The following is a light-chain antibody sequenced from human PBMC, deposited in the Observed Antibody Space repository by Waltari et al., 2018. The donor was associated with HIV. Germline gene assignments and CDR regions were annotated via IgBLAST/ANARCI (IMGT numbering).Light chain of an antibody. CDR3: AAWDDSLNGYV. CDR1: SSNIGSNT. J-gene: IGLJ1*01. Sequence: QSVLTQPPSASGAPGQRVTISCSGRSSNIGSNTVNWYQQLPGTTPKLLIYENTPRPSGGPDRFSGSKSGPSASLGIRGLQSEDEADYYCAAWDDSLNGYVFGTGTKVTVL. CDR2: ENT. V-gene: IGLV1-44*01.